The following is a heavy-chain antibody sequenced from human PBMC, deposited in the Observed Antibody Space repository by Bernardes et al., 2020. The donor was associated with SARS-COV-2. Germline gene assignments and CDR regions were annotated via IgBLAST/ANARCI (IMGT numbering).Heavy chain of an antibody. Sequence: ASVKVSCKVSGYTLSDLSMHWVRQAPGKGLEWMGSFDPEDGEAIYAQKFLGRVTMTADTSTYTSYMELSSLRSDDTAVYYCTTSLSLIVVVYAFDSWGQGTTVIVSS. V-gene: IGHV1-24*01. J-gene: IGHJ3*02. CDR3: TTSLSLIVVVYAFDS. CDR1: GYTLSDLS. D-gene: IGHD3-22*01. CDR2: FDPEDGEA.